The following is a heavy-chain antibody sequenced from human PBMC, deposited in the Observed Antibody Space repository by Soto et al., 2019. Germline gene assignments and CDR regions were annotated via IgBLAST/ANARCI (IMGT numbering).Heavy chain of an antibody. CDR3: ARSHACDGSSHTYACDL. D-gene: IGHD2-15*01. V-gene: IGHV4-59*01. CDR2: IYASRAT. CDR1: GGSIGSFY. Sequence: SETLSLTCTVSGGSIGSFYWSWIGQSPGGTLEWIGYIYASRATTYNPSLESRITMSVDIPNNEFSLDLASVTAADTAVYYCARSHACDGSSHTYACDLWCQGTLVTVAS. J-gene: IGHJ1*01.